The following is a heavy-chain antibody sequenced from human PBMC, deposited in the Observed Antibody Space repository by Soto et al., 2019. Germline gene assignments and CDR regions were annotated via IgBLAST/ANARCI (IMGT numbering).Heavy chain of an antibody. D-gene: IGHD2-15*01. Sequence: SETLSLTCAVSGGSISSGGYSWSWIRQPPGKGLEWIGYIYHSGSTYYNPSLKSRVTISVDRSKNQFSLKLSSVTAADTAVYYCARDRYCSGGSCENWFDPWGQGTLVTVSS. CDR3: ARDRYCSGGSCENWFDP. CDR1: GGSISSGGYS. V-gene: IGHV4-30-2*01. CDR2: IYHSGST. J-gene: IGHJ5*02.